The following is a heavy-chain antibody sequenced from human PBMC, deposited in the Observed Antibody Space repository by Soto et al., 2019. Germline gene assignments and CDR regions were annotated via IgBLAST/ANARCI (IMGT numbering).Heavy chain of an antibody. CDR1: GFTFSDYY. CDR3: ARDDRFSGYDSSGYYYSWFDP. Sequence: GGSLRLSCAASGFTFSDYYMSWIRQAPGKGLEWVSYISSSGSTIYYADSVKGRFTISRDNAKNSLYLQMNSLRAEDTAVYYCARDDRFSGYDSSGYYYSWFDPWGQGTLVTVSS. D-gene: IGHD3-22*01. J-gene: IGHJ5*02. V-gene: IGHV3-11*01. CDR2: ISSSGSTI.